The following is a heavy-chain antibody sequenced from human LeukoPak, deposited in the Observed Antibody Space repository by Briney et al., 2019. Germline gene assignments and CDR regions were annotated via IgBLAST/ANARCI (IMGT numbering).Heavy chain of an antibody. Sequence: GGSLRLSCAASGFTFSDYYMSWIRQAPGKGLEWISYISSSSNTIYYADSVKGRFTISRDNAKNSLYLQMNSLRDEDTAVYYCARGAYCGGDCYFFDYRGQGTLVTVSS. J-gene: IGHJ4*02. D-gene: IGHD2-21*02. V-gene: IGHV3-11*04. CDR2: ISSSSNTI. CDR1: GFTFSDYY. CDR3: ARGAYCGGDCYFFDY.